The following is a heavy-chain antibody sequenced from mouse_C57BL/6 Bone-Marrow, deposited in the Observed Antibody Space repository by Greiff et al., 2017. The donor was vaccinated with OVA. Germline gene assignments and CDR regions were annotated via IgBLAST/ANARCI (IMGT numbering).Heavy chain of an antibody. CDR1: GYTFTSYW. CDR2: IHPKSGST. V-gene: IGHV1-64*01. D-gene: IGHD1-1*01. CDR3: ARGRCSSFYFDC. Sequence: QVQLQQPGAELVKPGASVTLSCKASGYTFTSYWMHWVKQRPGQGLEWIGMIHPKSGSTNYNEKFKSKATLTVDKSSSTAYMQLSSLTSEDSAVYYWARGRCSSFYFDCWGQGTTLTVSS. J-gene: IGHJ2*01.